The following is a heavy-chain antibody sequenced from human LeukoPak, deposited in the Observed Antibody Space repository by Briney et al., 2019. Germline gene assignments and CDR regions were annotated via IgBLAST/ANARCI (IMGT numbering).Heavy chain of an antibody. D-gene: IGHD4-23*01. J-gene: IGHJ4*02. CDR2: IYSSGST. CDR3: ARGGKATVVTM. V-gene: IGHV4-4*07. CDR1: GGSINSYY. Sequence: KPSEPVSLTCSVCGGSINSYYWSWLRQSAGEGLEWIRRIYSSGSTNYNPSLKSRVSMSVDTSKNQFSLKLTSVTAADTAVYYCARGGKATVVTMWGQGILVTVSS.